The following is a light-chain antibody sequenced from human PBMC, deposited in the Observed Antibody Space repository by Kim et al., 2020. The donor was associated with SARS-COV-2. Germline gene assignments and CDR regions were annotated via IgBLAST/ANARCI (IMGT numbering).Light chain of an antibody. CDR1: SLRRYY. Sequence: SSELTQDPAVSVALGQRVRITCQGDSLRRYYASWYQQKPGQAPVFVIYGKNNRPSGIPDRFSGSSSGDTASLTITGAQAEDEADYYCNSRDSSGNSYVFGNGTKVTVL. CDR2: GKN. J-gene: IGLJ1*01. V-gene: IGLV3-19*01. CDR3: NSRDSSGNSYV.